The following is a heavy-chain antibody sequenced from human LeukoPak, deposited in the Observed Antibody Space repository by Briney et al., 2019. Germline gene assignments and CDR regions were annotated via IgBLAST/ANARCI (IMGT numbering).Heavy chain of an antibody. CDR1: GYTLTELS. Sequence: ASVKVSCKVSGYTLTELSMHWVRQAPGQGLEWMGIINPSGGSTSYAQKFQGRVTMTRDTSTSTVYMELSSLRSEDTAVYYCARASDYLSWFDPWGQGTLVTVSS. D-gene: IGHD2/OR15-2a*01. CDR2: INPSGGST. CDR3: ARASDYLSWFDP. J-gene: IGHJ5*02. V-gene: IGHV1-46*01.